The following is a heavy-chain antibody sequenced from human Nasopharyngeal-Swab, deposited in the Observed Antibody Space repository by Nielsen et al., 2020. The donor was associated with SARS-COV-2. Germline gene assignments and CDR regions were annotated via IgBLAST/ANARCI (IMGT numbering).Heavy chain of an antibody. CDR1: GYTFTSYG. V-gene: IGHV1-18*01. D-gene: IGHD2-21*01. J-gene: IGHJ4*02. CDR2: ISAYNGNT. Sequence: ASVKVSCKASGYTFTSYGISWVRQAPGQGLEWMGWISAYNGNTNYAQKFQGRVTITADESTSTAYMELSSLRSEDTAVYYCARAPYGPSIDWGQGTLVTVSS. CDR3: ARAPYGPSID.